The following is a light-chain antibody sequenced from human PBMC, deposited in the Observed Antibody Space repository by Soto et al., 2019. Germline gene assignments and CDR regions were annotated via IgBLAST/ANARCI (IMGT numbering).Light chain of an antibody. CDR2: DAS. V-gene: IGKV3-11*01. Sequence: EVVVTQSPATLSLSPGERATLSCRASQSVDIYLAWYQQRPGQAPKLLIYDASSRSTGIPARFSGSGSWTDFTLTISSLEPEDFAIYYCQQRKYWPPLTFGGGTRVEIK. CDR3: QQRKYWPPLT. CDR1: QSVDIY. J-gene: IGKJ4*01.